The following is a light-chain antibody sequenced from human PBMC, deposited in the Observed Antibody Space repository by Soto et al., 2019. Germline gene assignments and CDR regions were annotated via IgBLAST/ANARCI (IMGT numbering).Light chain of an antibody. J-gene: IGKJ1*01. CDR2: WAS. CDR3: QHYYSDPPWT. Sequence: DIVMTQSPDSLAVSLGERATINCRYSQSVLYSFNNKNELGWYQQKPGQAPKLLIYWASTRESGVPDRFSGSGSGTDFTLTISSLQSEDVAVYYCQHYYSDPPWTFGQGTKVEIK. V-gene: IGKV4-1*01. CDR1: QSVLYSFNNKNE.